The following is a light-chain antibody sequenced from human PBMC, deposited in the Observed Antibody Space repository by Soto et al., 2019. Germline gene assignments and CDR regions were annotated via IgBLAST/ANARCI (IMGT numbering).Light chain of an antibody. CDR1: QSISSW. CDR2: DAS. CDR3: QQYNSLWT. V-gene: IGKV1-5*01. Sequence: DIHMTHSPSTLSSSLVDRVTITCRASQSISSWLAWYQQKPGKAPKLLIYDASSLESGVPSRFSGSGSGTEFTLTISSLQPDDFATYYCQQYNSLWTFGQGTKVDIK. J-gene: IGKJ1*01.